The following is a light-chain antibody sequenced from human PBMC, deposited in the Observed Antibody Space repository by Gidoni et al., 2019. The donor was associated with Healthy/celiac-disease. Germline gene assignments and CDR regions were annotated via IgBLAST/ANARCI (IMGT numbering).Light chain of an antibody. CDR3: SSYTSSSTWV. J-gene: IGLJ3*02. CDR2: DVS. CDR1: SSDVGGYNY. Sequence: QSALTQPASVSGSPGQSLTISCTGTSSDVGGYNYVPWYQQHPGKAPKPMIYDVSNRPSGVSNRFSGSKSGNTASLTISGLQAEDEADYYCSSYTSSSTWVFGGGTKLTVL. V-gene: IGLV2-14*01.